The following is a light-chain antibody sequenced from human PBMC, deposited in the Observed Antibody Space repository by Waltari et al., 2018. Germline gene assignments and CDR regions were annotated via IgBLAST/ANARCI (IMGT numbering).Light chain of an antibody. CDR3: QQRSNWPYT. CDR2: HAS. V-gene: IGKV3-11*01. J-gene: IGKJ2*01. Sequence: EIVLTQSPATLSLSPGERATLACRASQTVRSYLAWYQQRPGQTPRLLIFHASSRATGISAKFSGSGSGTDFTLTVSNLAPEDFAVYYCQQRSNWPYTFGQGTRVEIK. CDR1: QTVRSY.